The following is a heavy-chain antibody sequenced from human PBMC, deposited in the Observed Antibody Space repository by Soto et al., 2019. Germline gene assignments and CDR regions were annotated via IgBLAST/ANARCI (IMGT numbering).Heavy chain of an antibody. J-gene: IGHJ5*02. CDR3: ARDNAMVTQGWFDP. D-gene: IGHD5-18*01. CDR2: ISAYNGNT. Sequence: ASVKVSCKASGYTFTSYGISWVRQAPGQGLEWMGWISAYNGNTNYAQKLQGRVTMTTDTSTSTAYMELRSLRSDDTAVYYCARDNAMVTQGWFDPWGQGTLVTVSS. CDR1: GYTFTSYG. V-gene: IGHV1-18*04.